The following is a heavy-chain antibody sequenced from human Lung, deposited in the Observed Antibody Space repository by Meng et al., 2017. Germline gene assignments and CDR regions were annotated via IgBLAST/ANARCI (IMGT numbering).Heavy chain of an antibody. CDR3: ARGSGEENYFGSRGYTIDY. V-gene: IGHV1-2*02. J-gene: IGHJ4*02. D-gene: IGHD3-22*01. CDR1: GDTFSDYW. Sequence: QVQVGPPAAEGKTPGATVKASCKASGDTFSDYWGHWVRRAPGQGLGWLEWMNPNRGGTNYAQKLQGRVTPTRDTSISTTYMGLSRLTSDDTAVYSCARGSGEENYFGSRGYTIDYWGQGTLVTVSS. CDR2: MNPNRGGT.